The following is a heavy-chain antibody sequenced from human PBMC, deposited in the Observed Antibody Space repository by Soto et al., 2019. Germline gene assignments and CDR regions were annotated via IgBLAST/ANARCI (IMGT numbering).Heavy chain of an antibody. D-gene: IGHD2-2*02. CDR3: AKSPNFYCSSPNCYKYYFDH. Sequence: GRSLRLSCADSGFTCNTYGMHWVRQAPGKGLEWVAVISYDGSEKYYVDSVKGRFTISKDNSKNTLYLQMNSLRPEDTAVYYCAKSPNFYCSSPNCYKYYFDHWGPGTRVTVSS. J-gene: IGHJ4*02. CDR1: GFTCNTYG. CDR2: ISYDGSEK. V-gene: IGHV3-30*18.